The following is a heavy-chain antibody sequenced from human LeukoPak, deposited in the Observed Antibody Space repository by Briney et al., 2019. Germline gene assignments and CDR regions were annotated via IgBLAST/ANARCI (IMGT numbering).Heavy chain of an antibody. CDR3: ARDLNSRHLDY. J-gene: IGHJ4*02. D-gene: IGHD2/OR15-2a*01. V-gene: IGHV3-66*01. CDR1: GFTVSGNY. Sequence: PGGSLRLSCAVSGFTVSGNYMTWVRQAPGKGLEWVSVIYSGGSTYYADSVKGRFTVSRDNSKNTLFLQMNSLRAEDTAVYYCARDLNSRHLDYWGRGTLVPVSS. CDR2: IYSGGST.